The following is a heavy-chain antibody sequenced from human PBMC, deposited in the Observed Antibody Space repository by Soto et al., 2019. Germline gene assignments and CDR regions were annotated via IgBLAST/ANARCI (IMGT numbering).Heavy chain of an antibody. J-gene: IGHJ1*01. V-gene: IGHV3-23*01. CDR2: ITGSGRST. D-gene: IGHD4-17*01. Sequence: EVQLLESGGDLVQPGGSLRLSCALSGFTFSNYAMNWVRQAPGKGLEWVSAITGSGRSTYYAESVKGRFTISRDNSKNTLYLQMNSLRAEDTAVYYCANYYGGYAGGEFFQHWGQGTLVTVSS. CDR1: GFTFSNYA. CDR3: ANYYGGYAGGEFFQH.